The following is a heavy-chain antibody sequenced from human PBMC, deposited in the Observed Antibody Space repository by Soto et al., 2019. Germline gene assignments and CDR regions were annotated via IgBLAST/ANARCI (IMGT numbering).Heavy chain of an antibody. Sequence: GGSLRLSCAASGFTFSSYAMSWVRQAPGKGLEWVSGINWNGGSTGYADSVKGRFTISRDNAKNSLYLQMNSLRAEDTALYYCARLYSSGWYGPGRYWGQGTLVTVSS. J-gene: IGHJ4*02. V-gene: IGHV3-20*04. CDR2: INWNGGST. CDR1: GFTFSSYA. D-gene: IGHD6-19*01. CDR3: ARLYSSGWYGPGRY.